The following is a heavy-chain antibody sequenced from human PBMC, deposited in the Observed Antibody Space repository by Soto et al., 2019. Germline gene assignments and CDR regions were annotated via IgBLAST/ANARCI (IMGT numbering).Heavy chain of an antibody. Sequence: GGSLRLSCAASGFTFSSYSMNWVRQAPGKGLEWVSSISSSSSYIYYADSVKGRFTISRDNAKNSLYLQMNSLRAEDTAVYYCARASYGDYGYADYWGQGTLVTVSS. CDR2: ISSSSSYI. J-gene: IGHJ4*02. D-gene: IGHD4-17*01. V-gene: IGHV3-21*01. CDR3: ARASYGDYGYADY. CDR1: GFTFSSYS.